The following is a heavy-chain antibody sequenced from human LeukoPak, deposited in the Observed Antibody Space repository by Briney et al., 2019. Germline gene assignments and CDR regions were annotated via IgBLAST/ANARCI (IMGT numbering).Heavy chain of an antibody. CDR3: AKDRTVGASYWCFDL. Sequence: YPGGSLRLSCTASGVTLSSYAMSWARQAPGKGLEWVSGISSSGSGGNTYYADSVKGRFTISRDSSKNTLFLHMNTLRADDTAIYYCAKDRTVGASYWCFDLWGRGTLVTVSS. CDR2: ISSSGSGGNT. V-gene: IGHV3-23*01. J-gene: IGHJ2*01. D-gene: IGHD1-26*01. CDR1: GVTLSSYA.